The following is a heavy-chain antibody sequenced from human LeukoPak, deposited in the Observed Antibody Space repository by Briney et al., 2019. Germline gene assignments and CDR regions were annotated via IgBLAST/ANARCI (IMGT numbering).Heavy chain of an antibody. J-gene: IGHJ4*02. Sequence: PGRSLRLSCAASGFTFDDYAMHWVRHAPGKGLEWVSGISRNSGSIGYADSVKGRFTISRDNAKNSLYLQMNSLRAEDTALYYCAKDPVGGGYSYGYFDYWGQGTLVTVSS. CDR1: GFTFDDYA. V-gene: IGHV3-9*01. CDR2: ISRNSGSI. D-gene: IGHD5-18*01. CDR3: AKDPVGGGYSYGYFDY.